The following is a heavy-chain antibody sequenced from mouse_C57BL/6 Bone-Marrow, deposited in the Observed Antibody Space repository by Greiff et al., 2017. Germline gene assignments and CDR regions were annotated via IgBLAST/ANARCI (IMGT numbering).Heavy chain of an antibody. CDR1: GFTFSDFY. CDR2: SRNKANDYTT. D-gene: IGHD1-1*01. CDR3: ARGPLITTVGDYAMDY. Sequence: EVNVVESGGGLVQSGRSLRLSCATSGFTFSDFYMEWVRQAPGKGLEWIAASRNKANDYTTEYSASVKGRFIVSRDTSQSILYLQMNALRAEDTAIYYCARGPLITTVGDYAMDYWGQGTSVTVSS. J-gene: IGHJ4*01. V-gene: IGHV7-1*01.